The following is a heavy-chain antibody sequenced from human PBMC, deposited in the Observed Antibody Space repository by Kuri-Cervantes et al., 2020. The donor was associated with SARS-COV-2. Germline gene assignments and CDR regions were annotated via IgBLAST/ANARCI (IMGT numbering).Heavy chain of an antibody. J-gene: IGHJ6*02. CDR2: INPNSGGT. V-gene: IGHV1-2*06. CDR1: GYTFTGYY. Sequence: ASVKVSCKASGYTFTGYYMHWVRQAPGQGLEWMGRINPNSGGTNYAQKFQGRVTMTRDTSISTAYMELSRLRSDDTAVYYCARALMAVAGKNCYGMDVWGQGTTVTVSS. CDR3: ARALMAVAGKNCYGMDV. D-gene: IGHD6-19*01.